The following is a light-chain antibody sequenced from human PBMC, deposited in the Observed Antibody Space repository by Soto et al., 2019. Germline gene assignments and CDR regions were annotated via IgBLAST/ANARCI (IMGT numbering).Light chain of an antibody. CDR2: DAS. Sequence: EIVLTQSPATLSLSPGERATLSCRASQSISGYLAWYQQKPGQAPRLLIYDASNRATGIPDRFSGSGSGTDFTLTISSLEPEDFAVYYCQQRSKWPGALTFGGGTKVEIK. CDR1: QSISGY. V-gene: IGKV3-11*01. J-gene: IGKJ4*01. CDR3: QQRSKWPGALT.